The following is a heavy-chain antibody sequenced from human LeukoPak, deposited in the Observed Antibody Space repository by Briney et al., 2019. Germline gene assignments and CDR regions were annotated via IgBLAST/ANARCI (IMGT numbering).Heavy chain of an antibody. Sequence: GGSLRLSCAASGFTFSSYGMSWVRQAPGKGLEWVSAVSGSGDSTYYADSVKGRFTISRDNAKNSLYLQMNSLRAEDTAVYYCATLYYGSGSYIPLGAEPFDYWGQGTLVAVSS. CDR2: VSGSGDST. D-gene: IGHD3-10*01. CDR3: ATLYYGSGSYIPLGAEPFDY. J-gene: IGHJ4*02. V-gene: IGHV3-23*01. CDR1: GFTFSSYG.